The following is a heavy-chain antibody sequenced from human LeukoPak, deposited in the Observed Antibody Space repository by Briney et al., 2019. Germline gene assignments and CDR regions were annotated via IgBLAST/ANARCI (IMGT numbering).Heavy chain of an antibody. Sequence: SETLSLTCTVSGGSISSYYWSWIRQPPGKGLEWIGYIYYSGSTNYNPSLESRVTISVDTSKNQFSLKLSSVTAADTAVYYCARENYYDSSGYPVYYYYGMDVWGQGTTVTVSS. V-gene: IGHV4-59*01. J-gene: IGHJ6*02. CDR1: GGSISSYY. CDR2: IYYSGST. D-gene: IGHD3-22*01. CDR3: ARENYYDSSGYPVYYYYGMDV.